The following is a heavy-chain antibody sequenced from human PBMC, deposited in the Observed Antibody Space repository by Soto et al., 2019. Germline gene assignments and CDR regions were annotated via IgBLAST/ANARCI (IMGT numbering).Heavy chain of an antibody. CDR3: ARGPLRIMGPDPYFDY. D-gene: IGHD3-16*01. Sequence: PSETLSLTCTVSGVSITSYFWSWIRQTPGKGLDWIGSISFSGATYSNPSLKGRAALSVDTSENHLSLTLNSVTSEDTAVYYCARGPLRIMGPDPYFDYWGQGTLVTVSS. V-gene: IGHV4-59*01. CDR1: GVSITSYF. CDR2: ISFSGAT. J-gene: IGHJ4*02.